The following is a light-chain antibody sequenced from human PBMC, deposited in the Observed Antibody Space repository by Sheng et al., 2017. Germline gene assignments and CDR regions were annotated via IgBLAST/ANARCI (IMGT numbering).Light chain of an antibody. CDR1: QSIRDNY. V-gene: IGKV3-20*01. J-gene: IGKJ2*01. Sequence: EIVLTQSPGTLSLSPGERATLSCRASQSIRDNYLAWYQQKPGQAPRGPHLWCIQQGHWHPQTDSVAVDLGTDFTLTISRLEPEDFAVYYCQQYGWSPPHTFGQGTKLEI. CDR3: QQYGWSPPHT. CDR2: CI.